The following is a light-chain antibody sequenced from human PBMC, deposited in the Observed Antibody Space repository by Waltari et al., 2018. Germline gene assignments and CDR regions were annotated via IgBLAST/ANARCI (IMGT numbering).Light chain of an antibody. Sequence: QSVLTQPPSMSGAPGQKVTIPCTGGSSNFGAGYDVHWYQQFPGTAPKLLMFGSTTRPAGVPGRFSGSRSGTSASLAIAGLQSEDEAVYYCQSFDSSLSASVFGGGTKLTVL. CDR1: SSNFGAGYD. CDR3: QSFDSSLSASV. J-gene: IGLJ3*02. V-gene: IGLV1-40*01. CDR2: GST.